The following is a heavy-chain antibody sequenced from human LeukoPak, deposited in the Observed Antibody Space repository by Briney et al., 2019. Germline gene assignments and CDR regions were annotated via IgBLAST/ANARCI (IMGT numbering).Heavy chain of an antibody. D-gene: IGHD2-15*01. Sequence: ASVNVSCKASGYTFTGYYMHWVRQAPGQGLEWMGRINPNSGGTNYAQKFQGRVTMTRDTSISTAYMELSRLRSDDTAVYYCARGATYCSGGSCYYYYYYYYMDVWGKGTTVTVSS. J-gene: IGHJ6*03. CDR3: ARGATYCSGGSCYYYYYYYYMDV. V-gene: IGHV1-2*06. CDR1: GYTFTGYY. CDR2: INPNSGGT.